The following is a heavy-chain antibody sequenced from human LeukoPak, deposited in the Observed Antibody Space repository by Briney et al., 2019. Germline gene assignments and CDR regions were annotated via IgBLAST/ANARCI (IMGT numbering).Heavy chain of an antibody. CDR3: ARYPTDY. V-gene: IGHV1-2*02. D-gene: IGHD2-2*01. CDR2: INPNSGGT. J-gene: IGHJ4*02. CDR1: GYTFTGYY. Sequence: ASVKVSCKASGYTFTGYYMHWVRQAPGQGLEWMGWINPNSGGTNYAQKFQGRVTMTRDMSTSTVYMELSSLRSEDTAVYYCARYPTDYWGQGTLVTVSP.